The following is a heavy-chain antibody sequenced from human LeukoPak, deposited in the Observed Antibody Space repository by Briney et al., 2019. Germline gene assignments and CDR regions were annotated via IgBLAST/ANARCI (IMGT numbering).Heavy chain of an antibody. D-gene: IGHD3-16*01. CDR1: GFTFSGSA. CDR3: TRRGPYDYVWGRLFDY. J-gene: IGHJ4*02. V-gene: IGHV3-73*01. Sequence: GGSLRLSCAASGFTFSGSAMHWVRQASGKGLEWVGRIRSKANSYATAYAASVKGRFTISRDDSKSTAYLQMNSLKTEDTAVYYCTRRGPYDYVWGRLFDYWGQGTLVTVSS. CDR2: IRSKANSYAT.